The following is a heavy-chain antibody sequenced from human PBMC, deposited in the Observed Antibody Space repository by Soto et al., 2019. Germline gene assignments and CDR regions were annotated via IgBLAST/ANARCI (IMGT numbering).Heavy chain of an antibody. CDR3: ARAAVAGILDAFDM. D-gene: IGHD6-19*01. CDR1: GGSISSSGYY. J-gene: IGHJ3*02. Sequence: QLQLQESGPGLVKPSETLSLTCTVSGGSISSSGYYWGWIRQPPAEGLDWIGSIYSSGSTYYNPSLKSRVTVSVDMSKNQFSLKMRSVTAADTAVYYCARAAVAGILDAFDMWGQGTVVTVSS. V-gene: IGHV4-39*01. CDR2: IYSSGST.